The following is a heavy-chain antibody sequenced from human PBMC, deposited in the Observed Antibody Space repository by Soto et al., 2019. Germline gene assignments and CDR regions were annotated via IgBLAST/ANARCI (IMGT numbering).Heavy chain of an antibody. J-gene: IGHJ4*02. CDR1: GFTFDDYA. D-gene: IGHD2-15*01. CDR2: ISWNVGSI. CDR3: ARDFTPAETPGDDFDY. V-gene: IGHV3-9*01. Sequence: GGSLRLSCAASGFTFDDYAMHWVRQAPWKGLEWVSGISWNVGSIAYADSVKGRFTISRDNAKNSLYLQMNSLRAEDTALYYCARDFTPAETPGDDFDYWGRGTLVTVSS.